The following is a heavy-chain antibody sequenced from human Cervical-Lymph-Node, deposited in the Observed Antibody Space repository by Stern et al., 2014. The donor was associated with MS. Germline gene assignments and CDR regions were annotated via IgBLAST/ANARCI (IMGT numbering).Heavy chain of an antibody. D-gene: IGHD6-19*01. CDR1: GFAFSTYG. CDR3: ARDTLAGFD. J-gene: IGHJ4*02. Sequence: VQLVESGGGVVQPGRSLRLSCAASGFAFSTYGMHWVRQAPVKGLEWVAFIWSDGSNIYYADSVRGRFTISRDNSKNTLFLQMNSLRAEDTALYYCARDTLAGFDWGQGTLVTVSS. CDR2: IWSDGSNI. V-gene: IGHV3-33*01.